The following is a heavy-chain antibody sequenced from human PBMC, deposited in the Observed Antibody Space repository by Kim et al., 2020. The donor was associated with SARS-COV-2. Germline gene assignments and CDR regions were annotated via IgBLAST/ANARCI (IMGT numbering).Heavy chain of an antibody. D-gene: IGHD2-8*01. CDR2: FYDSGNI. CDR3: ATYNGVSYYN. CDR1: GGSISSYY. Sequence: SETLSLTCTVSGGSISSYYWTWMRQPPGKGLEWIGFFYDSGNINYNPSLKSRVSMSVDTSKNHFSLNLTSVTAADTAVYYCATYNGVSYYNWGQGTLVTV. V-gene: IGHV4-59*13. J-gene: IGHJ4*02.